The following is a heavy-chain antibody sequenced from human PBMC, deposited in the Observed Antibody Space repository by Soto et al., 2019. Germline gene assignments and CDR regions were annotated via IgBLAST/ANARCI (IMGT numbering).Heavy chain of an antibody. CDR2: IYYSGST. Sequence: SETLSLTCTVSGGSISSYCWSWIRQPPGKGLEWIGYIYYSGSTNYNPSLKSRVTISVDTSKNQFSLKLSSVTAADTAVYYCARGPTRYYFDNWGQGTLVTVSS. V-gene: IGHV4-59*01. CDR3: ARGPTRYYFDN. CDR1: GGSISSYC. J-gene: IGHJ4*02. D-gene: IGHD5-12*01.